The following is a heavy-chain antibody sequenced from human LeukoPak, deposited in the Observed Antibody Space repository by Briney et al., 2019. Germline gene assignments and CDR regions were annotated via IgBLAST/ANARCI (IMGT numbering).Heavy chain of an antibody. Sequence: RASVKVSCKASGYTFTGYYMHWVRQAPGQGLEWMGWINPNSGGTNYAQKFQGWVTMTRDTSISTAYMELSSLRSEDTAVYYCARYYSRRGDAFDIWGQGTMVTVSS. CDR3: ARYYSRRGDAFDI. D-gene: IGHD6-13*01. V-gene: IGHV1-2*04. CDR1: GYTFTGYY. J-gene: IGHJ3*02. CDR2: INPNSGGT.